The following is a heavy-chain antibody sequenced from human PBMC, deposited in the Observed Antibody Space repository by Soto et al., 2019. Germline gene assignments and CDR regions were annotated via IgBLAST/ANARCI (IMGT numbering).Heavy chain of an antibody. J-gene: IGHJ4*02. D-gene: IGHD6-6*01. CDR2: IKQDGSEK. CDR1: GFTFSSYW. V-gene: IGHV3-7*03. Sequence: LRLSCAASGFTFSSYWMSWVRQAPGKGLEWVANIKQDGSEKYYVDSVKGRFTISRDNAKNSLYLQMNSLRAEDTAVYYCARDDLTSSSSPPFDYWGQGTLVPSPQ. CDR3: ARDDLTSSSSPPFDY.